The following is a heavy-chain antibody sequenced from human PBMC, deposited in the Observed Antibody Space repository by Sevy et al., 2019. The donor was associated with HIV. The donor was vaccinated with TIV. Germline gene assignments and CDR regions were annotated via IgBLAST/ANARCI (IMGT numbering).Heavy chain of an antibody. Sequence: ASVKVSCKASGYTCTGYYMHWVRRAPRQGLEWMGWINPNSGGTNYAQKFQGRVTMTRDTSISTAYMELSRLRSDDTAVYYCAREGIGGSWYFDYWGQGTLVTVSS. CDR3: AREGIGGSWYFDY. CDR1: GYTCTGYY. CDR2: INPNSGGT. J-gene: IGHJ4*02. V-gene: IGHV1-2*02. D-gene: IGHD1-26*01.